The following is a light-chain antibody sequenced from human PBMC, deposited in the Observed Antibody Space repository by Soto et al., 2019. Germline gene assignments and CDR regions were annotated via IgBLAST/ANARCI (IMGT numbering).Light chain of an antibody. CDR3: QQRSNWPLLT. V-gene: IGKV3-11*01. J-gene: IGKJ4*01. CDR1: QSVSSY. CDR2: DAS. Sequence: EIVLTQSTATLSLSPGERATLSCRASQSVSSYLAWYQQNPGQAPRLLIYDASNRATGIPARFSGSGSGTDFTLTISSLEPEDFAVYYCQQRSNWPLLTFGGGTKVEIK.